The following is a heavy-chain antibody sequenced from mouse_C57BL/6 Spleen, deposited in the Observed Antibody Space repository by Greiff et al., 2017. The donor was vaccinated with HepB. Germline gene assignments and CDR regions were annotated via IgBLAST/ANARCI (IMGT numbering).Heavy chain of an antibody. D-gene: IGHD2-5*01. J-gene: IGHJ3*01. CDR2: IYPGDGDT. V-gene: IGHV1-82*01. CDR1: GYAFSSSW. CDR3: ARSVGYSNPAWFAY. Sequence: QVQLQQSGPELVKPGASVKISCKASGYAFSSSWMNWVKQRPGKGLEWIGRIYPGDGDTNYNGKFKGKATLTADKSSSTAYMQLSSLTSEDSAVYCCARSVGYSNPAWFAYWGQGTLVTVSA.